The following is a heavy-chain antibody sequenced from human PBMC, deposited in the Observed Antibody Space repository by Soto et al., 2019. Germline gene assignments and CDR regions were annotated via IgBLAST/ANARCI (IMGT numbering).Heavy chain of an antibody. J-gene: IGHJ3*02. CDR2: IFYSGST. CDR3: ARVARRGWYRYYDSSGYYYDAFDI. CDR1: GGSIRSSIYY. Sequence: SETLSLTCTDSGGSIRSSIYYGGWIRRPPGKGLEWIGSIFYSGSTYYNPSLKSRVTISVDTSKNQFSLKLYSVTAADTAMYYCARVARRGWYRYYDSSGYYYDAFDILGQGTMVTVSS. D-gene: IGHD3-22*01. V-gene: IGHV4-39*01.